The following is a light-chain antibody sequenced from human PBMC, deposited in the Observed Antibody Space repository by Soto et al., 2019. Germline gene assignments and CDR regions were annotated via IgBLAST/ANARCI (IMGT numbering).Light chain of an antibody. CDR3: QQYKNGWT. V-gene: IGKV3-15*01. J-gene: IGKJ1*01. Sequence: IVRTQSPATLSLSPGERATLSCRASQSLGGSLAWYQQKPGQAPRLRIYGASTRVTGIPARLSGSGSGTEFTLTINSKQSEDSAVYYCQQYKNGWTFGQGTKVYIK. CDR2: GAS. CDR1: QSLGGS.